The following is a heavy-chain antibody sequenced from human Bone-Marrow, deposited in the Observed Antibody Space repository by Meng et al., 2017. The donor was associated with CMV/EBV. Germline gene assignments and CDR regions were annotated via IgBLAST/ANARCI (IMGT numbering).Heavy chain of an antibody. CDR3: TREAPRYYYYGMDV. CDR2: IRSKAYGGTT. CDR1: GFTFGDYA. Sequence: GGSLRLSCTASGFTFGDYAMSWVRQAPGKGLEWVGFIRSKAYGGTTEYAASVIGRFTISRDDSKSIAYLQMNSLKTEDTAVYYCTREAPRYYYYGMDVWGQGTTVPVSS. J-gene: IGHJ6*02. V-gene: IGHV3-49*04.